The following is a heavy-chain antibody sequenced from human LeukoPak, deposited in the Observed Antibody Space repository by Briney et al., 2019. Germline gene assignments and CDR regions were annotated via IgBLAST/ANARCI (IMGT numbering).Heavy chain of an antibody. Sequence: GGSLRLSCAASGFTFSSYGMHWVRQAPGKGLEWVAVIWYDGSNKYYANSVKGRFTISRDNSKNTLYLQMNSLRAEDTAVYYCAREQLERLYFDYWGQGTLVTVSS. V-gene: IGHV3-33*01. D-gene: IGHD1-1*01. J-gene: IGHJ4*02. CDR2: IWYDGSNK. CDR3: AREQLERLYFDY. CDR1: GFTFSSYG.